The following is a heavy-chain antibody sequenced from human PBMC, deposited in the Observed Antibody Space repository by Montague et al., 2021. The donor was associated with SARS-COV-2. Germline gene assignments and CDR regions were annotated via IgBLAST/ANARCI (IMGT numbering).Heavy chain of an antibody. CDR3: ARDRSGSAFDY. V-gene: IGHV3-53*01. J-gene: IGHJ4*02. D-gene: IGHD3-10*01. Sequence: SLRLSCAASGLTVTSNYISWVRQAPGKGLEWVSVLYSGGNADYAESVKGRFTSSRDNSKNMLYLQMNSLRAEDTAMYYCARDRSGSAFDYWGQGTLVTVSS. CDR1: GLTVTSNY. CDR2: LYSGGNA.